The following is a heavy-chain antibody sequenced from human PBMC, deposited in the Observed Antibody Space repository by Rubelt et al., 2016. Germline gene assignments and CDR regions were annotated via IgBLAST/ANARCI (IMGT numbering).Heavy chain of an antibody. CDR2: INHGGST. V-gene: IGHV4-34*01. Sequence: GGALVQPGGSLRLSCAASGFSFRTYAMTWVRQAPGKGLEWIGEINHGGSTNHNPSLKSRVTIAVDTSKNQISLKLRSVTAADTAIYYCARSSGYDYVYDYWGQGTLVTVSS. D-gene: IGHD5-12*01. CDR1: GFSFRTYA. J-gene: IGHJ4*02. CDR3: ARSSGYDYVYDY.